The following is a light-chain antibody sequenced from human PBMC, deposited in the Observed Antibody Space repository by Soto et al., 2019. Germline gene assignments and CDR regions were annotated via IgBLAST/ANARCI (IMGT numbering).Light chain of an antibody. CDR3: SSYAGSSSMV. Sequence: QSALTQPPSASGSPGQSVTISCTGTSSDVGGYNFVSWYQQHPGKAPKLMIFEVSKRPSGVPDRFSGSKSGNTASLTVSGLQGEDEADYYCSSYAGSSSMVFGGGTKVTVL. V-gene: IGLV2-8*01. CDR1: SSDVGGYNF. CDR2: EVS. J-gene: IGLJ2*01.